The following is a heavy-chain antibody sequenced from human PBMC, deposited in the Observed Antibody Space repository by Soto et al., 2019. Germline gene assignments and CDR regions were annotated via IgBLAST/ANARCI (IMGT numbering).Heavy chain of an antibody. D-gene: IGHD2-2*01. CDR3: ASGSSTSKVSWDYYGMDV. Sequence: PGGSLRLSCAASGFTFSSYWMHWVRQAPGKGLVWVSRINSDGSSTSYADSVKGRFTISRDNAKNTLYLQMNSLRAEDTAVYYCASGSSTSKVSWDYYGMDVWGQGTTVTVSS. CDR2: INSDGSST. CDR1: GFTFSSYW. V-gene: IGHV3-74*01. J-gene: IGHJ6*02.